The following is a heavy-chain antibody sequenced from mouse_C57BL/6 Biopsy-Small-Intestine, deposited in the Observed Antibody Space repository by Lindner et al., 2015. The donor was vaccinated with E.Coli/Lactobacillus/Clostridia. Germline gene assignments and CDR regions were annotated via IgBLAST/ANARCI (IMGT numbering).Heavy chain of an antibody. V-gene: IGHV1-4*01. CDR1: GYTFTSYT. CDR2: INPSSGYT. D-gene: IGHD1-1*01. J-gene: IGHJ3*01. CDR3: ATNYYGSSYDWFAC. Sequence: VQLQESGAELARPGASVKMSCKASGYTFTSYTMHWVKQRPGQGLEWIGYINPSSGYTKYNQKFKDKATLTADKSSSTAYMQLSSLTSEDSAVYYCATNYYGSSYDWFACWGQGTLVTVSA.